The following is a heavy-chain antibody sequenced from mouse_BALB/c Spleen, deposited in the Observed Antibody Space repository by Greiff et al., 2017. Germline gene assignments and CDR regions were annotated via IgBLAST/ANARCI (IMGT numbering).Heavy chain of an antibody. J-gene: IGHJ3*01. CDR2: IYPGSGST. CDR1: GYTFTSYW. Sequence: LQQPGSELVRPGASVKLSCKASGYTFTSYWMHWVKQRPGQGLEWIGNIYPGSGSTNYDEKFKSKATLTVDTYSSTAYMQLSSLTSEDSAVYYCTTLFAYWGQGTLVTVSA. CDR3: TTLFAY. V-gene: IGHV1S22*01.